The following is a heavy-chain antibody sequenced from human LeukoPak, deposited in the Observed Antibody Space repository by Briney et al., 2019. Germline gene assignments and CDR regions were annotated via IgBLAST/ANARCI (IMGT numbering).Heavy chain of an antibody. D-gene: IGHD3-16*02. CDR2: ISYDGSNK. V-gene: IGHV3-30*18. CDR1: GFTFSSYG. J-gene: IGHJ4*02. CDR3: AKALEFDY. Sequence: GGSLRLSCAASGFTFSSYGMHWVRQAPGKGLEWVAVISYDGSNKYYADSVKGRFTISRDNSKNTLYLQMSSLRAEDTAVYYCAKALEFDYWGQGTLVTVSS.